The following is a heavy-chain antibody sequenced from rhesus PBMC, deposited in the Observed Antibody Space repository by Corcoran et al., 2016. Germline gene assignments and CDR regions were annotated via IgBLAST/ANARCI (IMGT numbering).Heavy chain of an antibody. CDR2: ITYGGST. CDR3: ARDHLKEYFDL. CDR1: GGSISSGYNY. J-gene: IGHJ2*01. Sequence: QVQLQESGPGLVKPSETLSLTCAISGGSISSGYNYWSWIRQPPGKGLEWIGYITYGGSTTYPPSLKSRVTISRDTSKNQFSLKLTSVTAADTAVYYCARDHLKEYFDLWGPGTPITISS. V-gene: IGHV4-122*02. D-gene: IGHD1-38*01.